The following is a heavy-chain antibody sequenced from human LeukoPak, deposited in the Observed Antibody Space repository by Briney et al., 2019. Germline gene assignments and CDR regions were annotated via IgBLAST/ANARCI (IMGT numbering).Heavy chain of an antibody. CDR1: GDSISNYY. J-gene: IGHJ4*02. V-gene: IGHV4-59*01. Sequence: SETLSLTCNVSGDSISNYYWSWIRQPPGKGLEWIGYIYYSGSTNYSPSLRGRVTISLDTSKNQFSLKLASVTAADTAVYYCARGRAYSGSYQHTDYWGQGTLVTVSS. CDR2: IYYSGST. D-gene: IGHD1-26*01. CDR3: ARGRAYSGSYQHTDY.